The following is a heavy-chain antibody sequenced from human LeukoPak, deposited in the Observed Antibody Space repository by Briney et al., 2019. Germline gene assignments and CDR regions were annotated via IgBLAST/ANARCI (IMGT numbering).Heavy chain of an antibody. D-gene: IGHD1-26*01. CDR2: ISGSGGTT. V-gene: IGHV3-23*01. Sequence: GGSLRLSCAASGFTFSNYAMSWVRQAPGKGLQWVSGISGSGGTTDYADSVKGRFTISRDNSKNPLNLQVNSLIAEDTAIYYCAKGRWRGRYYTFDYWGQGTLVTVSS. J-gene: IGHJ4*02. CDR1: GFTFSNYA. CDR3: AKGRWRGRYYTFDY.